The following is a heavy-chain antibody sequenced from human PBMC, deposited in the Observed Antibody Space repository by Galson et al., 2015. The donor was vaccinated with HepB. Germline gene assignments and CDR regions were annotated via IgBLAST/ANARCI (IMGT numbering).Heavy chain of an antibody. CDR1: GYIFTGYY. D-gene: IGHD3-3*01. CDR2: FNPNSGGT. CDR3: ARDSRGEEWLKGPYWYFDV. V-gene: IGHV1-2*02. J-gene: IGHJ2*01. Sequence: SVKVSCKASGYIFTGYYMHWVRQAPGQGLEWMGWFNPNSGGTNYPQKFQGRVTMTRDTSISTAYMELNRLTSDDTAVYYCARDSRGEEWLKGPYWYFDVWGRGTLVTVSS.